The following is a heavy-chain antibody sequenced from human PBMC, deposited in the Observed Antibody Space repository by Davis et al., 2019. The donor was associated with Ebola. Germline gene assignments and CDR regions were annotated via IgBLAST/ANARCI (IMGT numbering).Heavy chain of an antibody. J-gene: IGHJ1*01. CDR2: ISAYSGNT. CDR3: ARDYYDSSVYFQH. D-gene: IGHD3-22*01. Sequence: AASVKVSCKASGYTVTGYYMHWVRQAPGQGLEWMGWISAYSGNTNYAQKLQGRVTMTTDTSTSTAYMELRSLRSDDTAVYYCARDYYDSSVYFQHWGQGTLVTVSS. V-gene: IGHV1-18*04. CDR1: GYTVTGYY.